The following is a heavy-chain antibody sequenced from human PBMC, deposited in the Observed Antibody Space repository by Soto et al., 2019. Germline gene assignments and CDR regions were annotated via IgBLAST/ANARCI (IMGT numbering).Heavy chain of an antibody. D-gene: IGHD5-18*01. CDR1: GFTFDDYA. J-gene: IGHJ6*02. CDR3: AKGGTAMVHFYHGLDV. V-gene: IGHV3-9*01. CDR2: ISWIGRNI. Sequence: EVQLVESGGDLLQPGKSLRLSCAASGFTFDDYAMHWVRQSPGKGLEWISGISWIGRNIGYAESVTGRFTISRDNAERSVFLQMNNLTPDDTAFYYCAKGGTAMVHFYHGLDVWGQGTTVTVSS.